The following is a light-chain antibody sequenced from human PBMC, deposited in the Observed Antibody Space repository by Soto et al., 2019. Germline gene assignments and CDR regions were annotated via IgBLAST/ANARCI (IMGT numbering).Light chain of an antibody. Sequence: QSVLTQPPSASGTPGQRVTISCSGSSSNIGSNTVNWYQQLPGTAPKLLICSNNQRPSGVPDRSSGSKSGTSASLAISGLQSEDEADYYCAAWDDSLNGVVFGGGTKLTVL. CDR2: SNN. CDR3: AAWDDSLNGVV. V-gene: IGLV1-44*01. J-gene: IGLJ2*01. CDR1: SSNIGSNT.